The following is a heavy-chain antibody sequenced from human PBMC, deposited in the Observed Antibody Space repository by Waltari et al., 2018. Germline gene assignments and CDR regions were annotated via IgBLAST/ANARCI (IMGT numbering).Heavy chain of an antibody. CDR1: GYTFTGYY. J-gene: IGHJ4*02. Sequence: QVQLVQSGAEVKKPGASVKVSCKASGYTFTGYYMHWVRQAPGQGLEWMGWINPYRGGTNYSKKFQGRVTMTRDTSISTAYMELSRLRSDDTAVYYCAREEPGVAGFDYWGQGTLVTVSS. D-gene: IGHD6-19*01. V-gene: IGHV1-2*02. CDR3: AREEPGVAGFDY. CDR2: INPYRGGT.